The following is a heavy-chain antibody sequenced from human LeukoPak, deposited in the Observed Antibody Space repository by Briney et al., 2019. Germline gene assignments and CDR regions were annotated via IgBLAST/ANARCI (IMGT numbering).Heavy chain of an antibody. J-gene: IGHJ4*02. CDR1: GGSISSGGYY. D-gene: IGHD4-23*01. Sequence: KASETLSLTCTVSGGSISSGGYYWSWIRQHPGKGLEWIGYIYYSGSSYYNPSLKSRVTISVDTSKNHFSLKLSSVTAADTAVYYCARQSDGGNWIDYWGQGTLVTVSS. CDR3: ARQSDGGNWIDY. CDR2: IYYSGSS. V-gene: IGHV4-31*03.